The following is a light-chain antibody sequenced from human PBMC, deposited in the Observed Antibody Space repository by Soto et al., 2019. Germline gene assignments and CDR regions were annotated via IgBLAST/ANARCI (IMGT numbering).Light chain of an antibody. Sequence: QSVLTQPPSVSGAPGQRVTISCTGSSSNIGATYDVQWYQQLPGTAPKLLIYGNSNRPSGVPDRFFGSKSGISASLAIIGLQADDEADYYCQSYDSSLSAHYVFGTGTKVTVL. CDR3: QSYDSSLSAHYV. V-gene: IGLV1-40*01. J-gene: IGLJ1*01. CDR1: SSNIGATYD. CDR2: GNS.